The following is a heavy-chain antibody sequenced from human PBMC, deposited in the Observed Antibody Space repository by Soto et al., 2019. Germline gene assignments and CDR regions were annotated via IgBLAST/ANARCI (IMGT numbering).Heavy chain of an antibody. V-gene: IGHV4-39*01. D-gene: IGHD2-15*01. CDR1: GGSISSSSYY. CDR3: ASQDIVVVVALDY. CDR2: IYYSGST. Sequence: PSETLSLTCSVSGGSISSSSYYWGWIRQPPGKGLEWIGSIYYSGSTYYNPSLKGRVTMSVDTSKNQFSLNLRSVTAADTAVYYCASQDIVVVVALDYWGQGALVTVSS. J-gene: IGHJ4*02.